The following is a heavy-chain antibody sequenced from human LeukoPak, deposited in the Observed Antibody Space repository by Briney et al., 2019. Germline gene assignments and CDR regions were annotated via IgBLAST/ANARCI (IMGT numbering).Heavy chain of an antibody. CDR2: IYTSGNT. CDR3: ARRGTASSGSYYFDH. V-gene: IGHV4-39*01. CDR1: GGSVTSSTFS. D-gene: IGHD6-19*01. Sequence: PSETLSLTCTVSGGSVTSSTFSWAWIRQPPGKGLEWIGNIYTSGNTYYNPSLKSRDTRSVDTSKNQCSLKLSSVTAADTAVYYCARRGTASSGSYYFDHWGQGTLVTVSS. J-gene: IGHJ4*02.